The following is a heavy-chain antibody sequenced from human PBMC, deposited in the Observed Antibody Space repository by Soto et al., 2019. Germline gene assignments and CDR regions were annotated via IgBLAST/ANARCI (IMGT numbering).Heavy chain of an antibody. V-gene: IGHV1-46*01. CDR3: ARGARITIFGVVHRGSWFDP. J-gene: IGHJ5*02. Sequence: ASVKVSCKASGYTFTSYYMHWVRQAPGQGLEWMGIINPSGGSTSYAQKFQGRVTMTRDTSTSTVYMELSSLRSEDTAVYYCARGARITIFGVVHRGSWFDPWGQGTLVTVSS. CDR2: INPSGGST. D-gene: IGHD3-3*01. CDR1: GYTFTSYY.